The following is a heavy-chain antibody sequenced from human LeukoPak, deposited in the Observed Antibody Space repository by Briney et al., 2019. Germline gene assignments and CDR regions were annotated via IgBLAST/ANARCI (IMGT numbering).Heavy chain of an antibody. CDR1: VYTFTGYY. Sequence: ASVKVSCKASVYTFTGYYMHWVRQAPGQGLEWMGWINANSGGTNYAQKFQGRVAMTSDTSISTAYMELSRLRSDDTAVYYCARDMYVPAAIDYYYYYMDVWGKGTTVTVSS. V-gene: IGHV1-2*02. CDR3: ARDMYVPAAIDYYYYYMDV. CDR2: INANSGGT. J-gene: IGHJ6*03. D-gene: IGHD2-2*01.